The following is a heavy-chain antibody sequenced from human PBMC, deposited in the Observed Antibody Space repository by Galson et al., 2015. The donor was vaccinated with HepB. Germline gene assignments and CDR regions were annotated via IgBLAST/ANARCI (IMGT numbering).Heavy chain of an antibody. J-gene: IGHJ4*02. CDR2: IYYSGST. V-gene: IGHV4-59*08. CDR1: GGSISSYY. Sequence: ETLSLTCTVSGGSISSYYWSWIRQPPGKGLEWIGYIYYSGSTNYNPSLKSRVTISVDTSKNQFSLKLSSVTAADTAVYYCARGGAINHYWGQGTLVTVSS. D-gene: IGHD5-12*01. CDR3: ARGGAINHY.